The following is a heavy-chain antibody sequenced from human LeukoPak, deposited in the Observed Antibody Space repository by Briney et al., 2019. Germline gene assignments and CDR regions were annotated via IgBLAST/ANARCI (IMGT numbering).Heavy chain of an antibody. Sequence: SQTLSLTCAISGDSVSSDRAAWHWIRQSPSRGLEWLGRTYYRSKWFDEYAVSVKSRITIKPDTSRNQFSLHLNSVTPEDAAVYFCARMTVYDGSKYYGLDVWGQGTTVTVSS. CDR2: TYYRSKWFD. V-gene: IGHV6-1*01. J-gene: IGHJ6*02. CDR3: ARMTVYDGSKYYGLDV. D-gene: IGHD5/OR15-5a*01. CDR1: GDSVSSDRAA.